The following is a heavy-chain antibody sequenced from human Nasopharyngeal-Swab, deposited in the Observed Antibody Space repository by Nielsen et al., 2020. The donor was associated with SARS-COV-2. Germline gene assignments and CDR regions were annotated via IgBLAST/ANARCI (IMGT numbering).Heavy chain of an antibody. J-gene: IGHJ6*02. Sequence: SLKISCAASGFTFSPHYMHWVLQAPGKGLEWVVCSRNKSNSYTTESAAPVKGRFNISRDDSKNSLYLQMGSLRTEETALYYCARDLSSICTSGLGVWGQGTTVIVCS. CDR1: GFTFSPHY. CDR2: SRNKSNSYTT. CDR3: ARDLSSICTSGLGV. V-gene: IGHV3-72*01. D-gene: IGHD6-19*01.